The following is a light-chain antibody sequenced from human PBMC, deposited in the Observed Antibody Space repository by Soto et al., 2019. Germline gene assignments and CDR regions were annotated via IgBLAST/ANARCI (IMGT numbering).Light chain of an antibody. CDR1: SSDVGNYKY. J-gene: IGLJ1*01. V-gene: IGLV2-14*01. Sequence: ALTQPASVSGSPGQSITISCTGTSSDVGNYKYVSWYQQHPGKAPKLMIYEVSNRPSGVSNRFSGSKSGNTASLTISGLQAEDETDYYCFSYTSSGTYVFGTGTKGTVL. CDR3: FSYTSSGTYV. CDR2: EVS.